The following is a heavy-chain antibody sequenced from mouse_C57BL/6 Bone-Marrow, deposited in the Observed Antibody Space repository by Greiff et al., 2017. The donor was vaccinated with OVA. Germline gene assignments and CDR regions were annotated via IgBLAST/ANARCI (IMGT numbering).Heavy chain of an antibody. J-gene: IGHJ2*01. CDR1: GYTFTDYY. Sequence: VQLQQSGPVLVKPGASVKMSCKASGYTFTDYYMNWVKQSHGKSLEWIGVINPYNGGTSYNQKFKGKATLTVDKSSSTAYMELNSLTSEDSAVYYCASRTVVAEYYFDYWGQGTTLTVAS. V-gene: IGHV1-19*01. D-gene: IGHD1-1*01. CDR2: INPYNGGT. CDR3: ASRTVVAEYYFDY.